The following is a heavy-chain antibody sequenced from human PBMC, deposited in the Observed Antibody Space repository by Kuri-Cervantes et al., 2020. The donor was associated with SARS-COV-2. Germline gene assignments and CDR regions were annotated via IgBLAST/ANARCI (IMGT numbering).Heavy chain of an antibody. CDR3: ASRRGYSYGIAVGDAFDI. CDR1: GGTFSTDG. CDR2: IIPILGTA. Sequence: SVKVSCKASGGTFSTDGITWVRQAPGQGLEWMGRIIPILGTANYAQKFQGRVTITADKSTSTAYMELSSLRSEDTAGYYCASRRGYSYGIAVGDAFDIWGQGTMVTVSS. J-gene: IGHJ3*02. V-gene: IGHV1-69*04. D-gene: IGHD5-18*01.